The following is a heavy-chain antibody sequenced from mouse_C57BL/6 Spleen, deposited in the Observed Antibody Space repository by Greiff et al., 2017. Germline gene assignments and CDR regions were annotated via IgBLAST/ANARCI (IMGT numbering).Heavy chain of an antibody. J-gene: IGHJ4*01. CDR2: INPNNGGT. Sequence: VQLQQSGPELVKPGASVKISCKASGYTFTDYYMNWVKQSHGKSLEWIGDINPNNGGTSYNQKFKGKATLTVDKSSSTAYIELRSLTSEDSAFYYYARMGYAMDYWGQGTSVTVSS. V-gene: IGHV1-26*01. CDR3: ARMGYAMDY. CDR1: GYTFTDYY.